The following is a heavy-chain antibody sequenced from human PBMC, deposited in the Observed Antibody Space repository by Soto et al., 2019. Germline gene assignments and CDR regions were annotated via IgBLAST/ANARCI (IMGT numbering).Heavy chain of an antibody. Sequence: RASVKVSCKASGYTFTGYYMHWVRQAPGQGLEWMGWINPNSGGTNYAQKFQGRVTMTRDTSISTAYMELSRLRSDDTAVYYCARRLDQYYYGMDVWGQGTTVTVSS. CDR3: ARRLDQYYYGMDV. V-gene: IGHV1-2*02. CDR2: INPNSGGT. CDR1: GYTFTGYY. J-gene: IGHJ6*02. D-gene: IGHD3-3*01.